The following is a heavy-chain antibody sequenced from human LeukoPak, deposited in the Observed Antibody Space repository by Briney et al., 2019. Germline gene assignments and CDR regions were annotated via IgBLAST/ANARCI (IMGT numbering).Heavy chain of an antibody. V-gene: IGHV4-38-2*02. D-gene: IGHD7-27*01. J-gene: IGHJ4*02. CDR2: IYHSGST. CDR3: ARLAWGRLDY. Sequence: SETLSLTCTVPGYSISSGYYWGWIRQPPGKGLEWIGSIYHSGSTYYNPSLKSRVTISVDTSKNQFSLKLSSVTAADTAVYYCARLAWGRLDYWGQGTLVTVSS. CDR1: GYSISSGYY.